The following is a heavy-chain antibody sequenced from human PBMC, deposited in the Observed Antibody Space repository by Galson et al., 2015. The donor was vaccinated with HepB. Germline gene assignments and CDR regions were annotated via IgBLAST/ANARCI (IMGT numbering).Heavy chain of an antibody. V-gene: IGHV3-7*01. Sequence: SLRLSCAASGFTFSSYWMSWVRQAPGKGLEWVANIKQDGSEKYYVDSVKGRFTISRDNAKNSLYLQMNSLRAEDTAVYYCARALRDYGDLPDYWGQGTLVTVSS. D-gene: IGHD4-17*01. CDR2: IKQDGSEK. CDR3: ARALRDYGDLPDY. J-gene: IGHJ4*02. CDR1: GFTFSSYW.